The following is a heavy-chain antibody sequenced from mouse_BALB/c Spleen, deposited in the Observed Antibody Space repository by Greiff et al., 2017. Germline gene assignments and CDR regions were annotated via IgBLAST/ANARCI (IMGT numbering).Heavy chain of an antibody. CDR2: IYPYNGGT. J-gene: IGHJ2*01. CDR1: GYTFTDYN. CDR3: ARRAHGLYFDY. V-gene: IGHV1S29*02. Sequence: EVKLMESGPELVKPGASVKISCKASGYTFTDYNMHWVKQSHGKSLEWIGYIYPYNGGTGYNQKFKSKATLTVDNSSSTAYMELRSLTSEDSAVYYCARRAHGLYFDYWGQGTTLTVSS. D-gene: IGHD3-3*01.